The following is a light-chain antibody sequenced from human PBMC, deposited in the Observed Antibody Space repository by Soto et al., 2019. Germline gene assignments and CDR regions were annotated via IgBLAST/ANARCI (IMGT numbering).Light chain of an antibody. CDR2: AAS. CDR3: QQTYTTPLT. Sequence: DIQVPQSPSSLSASLADGVTITFRPSQRISSYLNWFQQKPGKAPKLLIYAASTLQSGVPSRFSGSGSGTHFTLTISDLQPEDVATYYCQQTYTTPLTFGGGTKVDIK. CDR1: QRISSY. V-gene: IGKV1-39*01. J-gene: IGKJ4*01.